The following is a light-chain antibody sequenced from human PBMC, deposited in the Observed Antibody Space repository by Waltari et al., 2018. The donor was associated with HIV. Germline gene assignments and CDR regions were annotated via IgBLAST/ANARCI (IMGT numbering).Light chain of an antibody. CDR2: DVS. CDR1: SSDVGGYNY. V-gene: IGLV2-11*01. Sequence: QSALTPPRSVSGSPGQSVTISCTGTSSDVGGYNYVSWYQQHPGKAPKLMIYDVSKRPSGVPDRCSGSKSGNTASLTISGLQAEDEADYYCCSYAGSYTLVFGGGTKLTVL. J-gene: IGLJ2*01. CDR3: CSYAGSYTLV.